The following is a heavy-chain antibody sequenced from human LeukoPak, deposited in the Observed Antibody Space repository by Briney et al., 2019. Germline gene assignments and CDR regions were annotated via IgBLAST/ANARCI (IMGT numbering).Heavy chain of an antibody. V-gene: IGHV4-34*01. CDR3: ATLPRRGPVVRFDI. Sequence: PSETLSLTCAVYGRSFSGYYWSWIRQPPGNGLEWIGEINHSGSTNYNPSLKSRVTISVDTSKNQFSLKLSSVTAADTAVYYCATLPRRGPVVRFDIWGQGTMVTVSS. CDR1: GRSFSGYY. CDR2: INHSGST. D-gene: IGHD3-22*01. J-gene: IGHJ3*02.